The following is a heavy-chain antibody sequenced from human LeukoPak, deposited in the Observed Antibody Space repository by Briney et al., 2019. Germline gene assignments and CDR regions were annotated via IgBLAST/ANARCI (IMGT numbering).Heavy chain of an antibody. Sequence: ASVKVSCKASGGTFSSYAISWVRQAPGQGLEWMGGIIPIFGTANYAQKFQGRVTITADESTSTAYMELSSLRSEDTAVYYCARARYCGSTSCYFDYWGQGTLVTVSS. CDR1: GGTFSSYA. V-gene: IGHV1-69*13. CDR2: IIPIFGTA. D-gene: IGHD2-2*01. CDR3: ARARYCGSTSCYFDY. J-gene: IGHJ4*02.